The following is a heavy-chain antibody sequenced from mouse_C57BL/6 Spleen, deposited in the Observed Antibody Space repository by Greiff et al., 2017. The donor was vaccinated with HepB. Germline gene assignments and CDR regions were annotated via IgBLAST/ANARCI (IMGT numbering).Heavy chain of an antibody. CDR1: GFTFSSYA. CDR3: ARGDYFDY. Sequence: DVMLVESGGGLVKPGGSLKRSCAASGFTFSSYAMSWVRQTPEKRLEWVATISDGGSYTYYPDNVKGRFPISRDNAKNNLYLQMSHLKSENTAMYYCARGDYFDYWGQGTTLTVSS. CDR2: ISDGGSYT. J-gene: IGHJ2*01. V-gene: IGHV5-4*03.